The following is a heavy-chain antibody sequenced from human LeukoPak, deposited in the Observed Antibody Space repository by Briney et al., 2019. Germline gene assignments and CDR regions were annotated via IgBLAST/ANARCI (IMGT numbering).Heavy chain of an antibody. CDR2: IHGSGETT. Sequence: GGSLRLSCAASALRFSSFAMTWVRQVPGKGLEWVSGIHGSGETTYYADSVKGRFTISRDNSREMLYLQMNSLRAEDTAVYYCAKEGIAAAVFDYWGQGTLVTVSS. D-gene: IGHD6-13*01. CDR3: AKEGIAAAVFDY. CDR1: ALRFSSFA. J-gene: IGHJ4*02. V-gene: IGHV3-23*01.